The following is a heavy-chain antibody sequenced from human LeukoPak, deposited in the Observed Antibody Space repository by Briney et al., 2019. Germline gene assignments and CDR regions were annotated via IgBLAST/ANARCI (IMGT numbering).Heavy chain of an antibody. CDR2: IYYCGST. V-gene: IGHV4-4*02. CDR3: ARTSSSWDYYYYYMDV. CDR1: GGSLSSSNW. Sequence: PSGTLSLTCAVSGGSLSSSNWWSWVRQPPGKGLEWIGYIYYCGSTNYNPSLKSRVTISVDTSKNQFSLKLSSVTAADTAVYYCARTSSSWDYYYYYMDVWGKGTTVTVSS. J-gene: IGHJ6*03. D-gene: IGHD6-13*01.